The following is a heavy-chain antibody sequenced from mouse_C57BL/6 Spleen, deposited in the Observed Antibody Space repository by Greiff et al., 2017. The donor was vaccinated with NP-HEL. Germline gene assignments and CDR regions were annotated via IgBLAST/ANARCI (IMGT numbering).Heavy chain of an antibody. CDR2: IWRGGST. CDR3: AKNEGYDYDGTWFAY. CDR1: GFSLTSYG. V-gene: IGHV2-5*01. D-gene: IGHD2-4*01. J-gene: IGHJ3*01. Sequence: QVQLQQSGPGLVQPSQSLSITCTVSGFSLTSYGVHWVRQSPGKGLEWLGVIWRGGSTDYNAAFMSRLSITKDNSKSQVFFKMNSLQADDTAIYYCAKNEGYDYDGTWFAYWGKGTLVTVSA.